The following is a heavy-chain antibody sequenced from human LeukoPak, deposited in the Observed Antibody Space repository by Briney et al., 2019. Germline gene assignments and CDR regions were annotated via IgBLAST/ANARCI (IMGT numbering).Heavy chain of an antibody. Sequence: GGSLRLSCAASGFTFDDYAMHWVRQAPGKGLEWVSLIGGDGGSTYYADSVKGRFTISRDNSKNSLFLQMKSLRTGDTALYYCVKEPHYYDRSGYFWGQGTLVTVSS. J-gene: IGHJ4*02. CDR3: VKEPHYYDRSGYF. CDR2: IGGDGGST. CDR1: GFTFDDYA. V-gene: IGHV3-43*02. D-gene: IGHD3-22*01.